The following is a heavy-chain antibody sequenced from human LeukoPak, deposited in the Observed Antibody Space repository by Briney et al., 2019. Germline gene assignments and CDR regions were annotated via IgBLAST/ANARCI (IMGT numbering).Heavy chain of an antibody. Sequence: SETLSLTCAVYGGSFGGYYWSWIRQPPGKGLEWIGEINHSGSTNYNPSLKSRVTISVDTSKNQFSLKLSSVTAADTAVYYCARSSGWYRGYFDYWGQGTLVTVSS. CDR3: ARSSGWYRGYFDY. V-gene: IGHV4-34*01. J-gene: IGHJ4*02. D-gene: IGHD6-19*01. CDR2: INHSGST. CDR1: GGSFGGYY.